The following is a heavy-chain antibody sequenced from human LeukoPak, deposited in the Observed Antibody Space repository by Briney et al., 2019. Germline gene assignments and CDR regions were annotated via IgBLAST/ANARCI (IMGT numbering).Heavy chain of an antibody. CDR3: ASYIPGTAVAGSNWFDP. J-gene: IGHJ5*02. CDR1: GGSFSGYY. D-gene: IGHD6-19*01. CDR2: INHSGST. V-gene: IGHV4-34*01. Sequence: KPSETLSLTCAVYGGSFSGYYWSWIRQPPGKGLEWIGEINHSGSTNYNPSLKSRVTISVDTSKNQFSLKLSSVTAADTAVYYCASYIPGTAVAGSNWFDPWGQGTLVTVSS.